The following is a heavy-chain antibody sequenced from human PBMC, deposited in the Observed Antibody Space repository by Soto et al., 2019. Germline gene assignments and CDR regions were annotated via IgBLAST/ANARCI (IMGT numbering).Heavy chain of an antibody. Sequence: SETLSLTCTVSGGSSSSGGYYWSWIRKHPGKGLEWIGSIYYSGSTYYNPSLKSRVTISVDTSKNQFSLKLSSVTAADTAVYYCARHQKPYCSSTSCYLYGLFDYWGQGTLVTVSS. D-gene: IGHD2-2*01. CDR2: IYYSGST. CDR3: ARHQKPYCSSTSCYLYGLFDY. V-gene: IGHV4-39*01. J-gene: IGHJ4*02. CDR1: GGSSSSGGYY.